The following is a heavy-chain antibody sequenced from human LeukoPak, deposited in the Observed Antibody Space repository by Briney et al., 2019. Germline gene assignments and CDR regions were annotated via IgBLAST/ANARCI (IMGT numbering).Heavy chain of an antibody. V-gene: IGHV1-46*01. CDR1: GYTFTSYY. Sequence: ASVKVSCKASGYTFTSYYMHWVRQAPGQGLEWMGIINPSGGSTSYAQKFQGRVTMTRDTSTSTVYMELSSLRSEDTAVYYCARDQTGCSRTSCYNVHYGMDVWGQGTTVTVSS. CDR3: ARDQTGCSRTSCYNVHYGMDV. J-gene: IGHJ6*02. CDR2: INPSGGST. D-gene: IGHD2-2*02.